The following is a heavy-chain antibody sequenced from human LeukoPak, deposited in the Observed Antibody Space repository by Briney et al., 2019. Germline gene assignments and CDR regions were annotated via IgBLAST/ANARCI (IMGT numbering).Heavy chain of an antibody. CDR3: ARGLEYDYVWGSYRYPSRSRYYYYMDV. Sequence: SETLSLTCTVSGGSISTTNYYWGWIRQSPGKGLEWFGCVYYSGSTYYNPSLKSRVTISVDTSQNQFSLQLTSVTAADTAVYYCARGLEYDYVWGSYRYPSRSRYYYYMDVWGKGTTVTVSS. J-gene: IGHJ6*03. D-gene: IGHD3-16*02. CDR2: VYYSGST. CDR1: GGSISTTNYY. V-gene: IGHV4-39*07.